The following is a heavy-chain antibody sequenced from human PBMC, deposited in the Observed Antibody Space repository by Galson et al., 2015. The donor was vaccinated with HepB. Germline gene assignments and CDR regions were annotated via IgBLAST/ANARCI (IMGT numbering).Heavy chain of an antibody. CDR1: GYTFTGYD. CDR2: MNPNSGNT. D-gene: IGHD3-22*01. CDR3: ARGRITMIVVASIDV. V-gene: IGHV1-8*01. J-gene: IGHJ6*02. Sequence: SLKVSCKASGYTFTGYDINWVRQATGKGLEWMGWMNPNSGNTGYAQKFQGRVTMTRNTYISTAYMELSSLRSEDTAVYYCARGRITMIVVASIDVWGQGTTVTVSS.